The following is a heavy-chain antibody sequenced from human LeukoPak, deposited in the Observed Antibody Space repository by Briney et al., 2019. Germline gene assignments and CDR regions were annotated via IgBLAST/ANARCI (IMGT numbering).Heavy chain of an antibody. J-gene: IGHJ4*02. CDR1: GFTFSTSA. CDR2: ISGSGGKT. CDR3: GKEMTSMVTFEY. D-gene: IGHD5-18*01. Sequence: GGSLRLSCVASGFTFSTSAMSWVRQAPGKGLEWVSAISGSGGKTYYADSGKGRFTISRDNSQNTLYLYMNSLRADDTAVYYCGKEMTSMVTFEYWGQRTLVTVSS. V-gene: IGHV3-23*01.